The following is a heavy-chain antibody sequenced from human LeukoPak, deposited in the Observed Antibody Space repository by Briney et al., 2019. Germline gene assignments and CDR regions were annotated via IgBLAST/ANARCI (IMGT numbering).Heavy chain of an antibody. D-gene: IGHD3-9*01. J-gene: IGHJ4*02. CDR1: GDSISDYC. V-gene: IGHV4-59*01. CDR2: MYYSGNT. Sequence: SETLSLTCTVSGDSISDYCWSWIRQPPGKGLEWMGYMYYSGNTKYNPSLVSRVTMSIDTSKDQFSLKLISVTAADTAMYYCARDRYFDLWGQGTLVTVSS. CDR3: ARDRYFDL.